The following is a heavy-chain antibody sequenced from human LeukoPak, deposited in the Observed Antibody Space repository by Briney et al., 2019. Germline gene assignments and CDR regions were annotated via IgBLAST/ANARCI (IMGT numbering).Heavy chain of an antibody. J-gene: IGHJ4*02. CDR3: ARDNTRAKNLGLYGSGSPDY. D-gene: IGHD3-10*01. V-gene: IGHV1-18*01. Sequence: GASVKVSCKASGYTFTSYGISWVRQAPGQGLEWMGWISAYNGNTNYAQKLQGRVTMTTDTSTSTAYMGLRSLRSDDTAVYYCARDNTRAKNLGLYGSGSPDYWGQGTLVTVSS. CDR1: GYTFTSYG. CDR2: ISAYNGNT.